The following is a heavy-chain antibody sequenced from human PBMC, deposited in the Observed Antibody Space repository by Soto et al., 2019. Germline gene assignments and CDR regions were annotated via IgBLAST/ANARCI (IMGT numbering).Heavy chain of an antibody. J-gene: IGHJ6*01. Sequence: SETLSLTCTVSGGSISSGDYYWSWIRQPPGKGLEWIGYIYYSGSTYYNPSLKSRVTISVDTSKNQFSLKLSSVTAADTAVYYCASAQMYYDILTVYYNSYYHYVMDVWGQGTTVIVSS. V-gene: IGHV4-30-4*01. CDR2: IYYSGST. D-gene: IGHD3-9*01. CDR1: GGSISSGDYY. CDR3: ASAQMYYDILTVYYNSYYHYVMDV.